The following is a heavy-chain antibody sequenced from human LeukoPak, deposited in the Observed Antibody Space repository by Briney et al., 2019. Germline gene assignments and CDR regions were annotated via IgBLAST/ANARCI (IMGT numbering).Heavy chain of an antibody. Sequence: ASVKVSCKSSGYTFTSYGISWVRQAPGQGLEWMGWISAYNGNTNYAQKLQGRVTMTTHTSTSTAYMELRSLRSDDTAVYYCARDLFAYTSSLGDNWGQGTLVTFSS. CDR3: ARDLFAYTSSLGDN. V-gene: IGHV1-18*01. CDR2: ISAYNGNT. J-gene: IGHJ4*02. CDR1: GYTFTSYG. D-gene: IGHD6-6*01.